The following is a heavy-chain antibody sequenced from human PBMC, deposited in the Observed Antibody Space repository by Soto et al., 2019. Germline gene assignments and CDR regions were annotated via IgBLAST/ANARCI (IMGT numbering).Heavy chain of an antibody. D-gene: IGHD3-3*01. CDR2: ISSSSSYI. CDR3: ARVDDFWSGYLSYYYYGMDV. V-gene: IGHV3-21*01. J-gene: IGHJ6*02. CDR1: GFTLRSYS. Sequence: PGGSLRLGCAASGFTLRSYSMNGVRQAPGKGLEWVSSISSSSSYIYYADSVKGRFTISRDNAKNSLYLQMNSLRAEDTAVYYCARVDDFWSGYLSYYYYGMDVWGQGTTVTVSS.